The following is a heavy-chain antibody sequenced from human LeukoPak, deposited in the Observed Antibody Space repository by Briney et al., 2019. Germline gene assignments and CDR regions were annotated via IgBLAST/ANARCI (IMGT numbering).Heavy chain of an antibody. J-gene: IGHJ4*02. CDR2: IYYSGAT. CDR3: VRHSRWYGNFDS. CDR1: GGSIRTSSYY. D-gene: IGHD6-13*01. V-gene: IGHV4-39*01. Sequence: PSETLSLTCTVSGGSIRTSSYYWGWIRQPPGKGLDWIGSIYYSGATYYNSSLKSRVTISLDTSKKQFSLKLNSVTAADTAMFYCVRHSRWYGNFDSWGQGTLVTVSA.